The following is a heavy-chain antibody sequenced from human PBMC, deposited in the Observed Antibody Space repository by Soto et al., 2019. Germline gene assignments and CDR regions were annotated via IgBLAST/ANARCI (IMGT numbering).Heavy chain of an antibody. D-gene: IGHD3-22*01. CDR3: ARGGGYYYFFDY. V-gene: IGHV4-31*03. Sequence: SETLSLTCTVSGGSIISGGYYWSWIRQSPGRGLEWVGYISYSGTTSYNPSLRSRVTISADTSENQFSLRLTSVTSADTAVYYCARGGGYYYFFDYWGRGTLVTVSS. CDR2: ISYSGTT. CDR1: GGSIISGGYY. J-gene: IGHJ4*02.